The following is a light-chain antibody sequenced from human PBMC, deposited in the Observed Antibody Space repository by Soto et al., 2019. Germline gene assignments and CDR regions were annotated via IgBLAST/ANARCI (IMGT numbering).Light chain of an antibody. CDR2: GAS. J-gene: IGKJ1*01. CDR1: QSLNTN. V-gene: IGKV3-15*01. CDR3: HEYNTWPWT. Sequence: ETVMTQSPATLSVSPGEGATLSCPASQSLNTNLAWYQQKLGQAPRVLIYGASTRATGIPARFSGSGSGTEFTLTISGLQAEDSGVYFCHEYNTWPWTFGQGTKV.